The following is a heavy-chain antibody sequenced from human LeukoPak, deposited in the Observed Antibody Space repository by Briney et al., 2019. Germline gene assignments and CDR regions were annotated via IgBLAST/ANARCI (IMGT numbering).Heavy chain of an antibody. CDR1: GYSFTTYW. V-gene: IGHV5-51*01. J-gene: IGHJ4*02. D-gene: IGHD6-19*01. CDR3: ARPRTTRYISGYDC. Sequence: GESLKISCKGSGYSFTTYWIGWVRQMPGKGLEWMGIIYPDDSDTRYSPSFQGQVTISADKSINTAYLQWSSLKASDTAMYYCARPRTTRYISGYDCWGQGTLVTVSS. CDR2: IYPDDSDT.